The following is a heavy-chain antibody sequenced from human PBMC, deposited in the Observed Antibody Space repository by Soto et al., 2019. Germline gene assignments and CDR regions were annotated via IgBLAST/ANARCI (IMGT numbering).Heavy chain of an antibody. CDR2: ILSKAGNYAT. J-gene: IGHJ4*02. V-gene: IGHV3-73*01. CDR1: GFIFSGSA. Sequence: EVQLVESGGGLVQPGGSLKLSGAASGFIFSGSAVHWVRQASGKGLEWVGRILSKAGNYATAYPASMKGRFTISRDESENTAFLQMNSLKTEDTAVYYCIRGGSPYYYDYWGQGTLVAVSS. CDR3: IRGGSPYYYDY.